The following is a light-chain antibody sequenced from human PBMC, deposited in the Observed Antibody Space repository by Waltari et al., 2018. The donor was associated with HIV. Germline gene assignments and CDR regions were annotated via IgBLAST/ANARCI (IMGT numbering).Light chain of an antibody. J-gene: IGKJ4*01. CDR1: QTVDRNY. CDR2: GAS. V-gene: IGKV3-20*01. CDR3: QQYDRSWVT. Sequence: EILLTQSPGTLSLAPGEGATLSCRAGQTVDRNYLSWYQKKPGQGPRLLVLGASRRATGIPDRFSGSGSGTDFTLTISRLEPEDFAVYYCQQYDRSWVTFGGGTKVEIK.